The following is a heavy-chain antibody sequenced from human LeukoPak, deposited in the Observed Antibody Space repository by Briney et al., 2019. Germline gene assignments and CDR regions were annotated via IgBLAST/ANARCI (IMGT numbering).Heavy chain of an antibody. V-gene: IGHV4-39*01. CDR3: ARQWRYCSSTICYSYSFDY. J-gene: IGHJ4*02. CDR2: MYYSGST. D-gene: IGHD2-2*01. CDR1: VGSISSSSYF. Sequence: PSETLSLTCTVSVGSISSSSYFWGWLRQPPGKGLECFGSMYYSGSTYYHPSLKSQFTISVYTSKNLFALKLSYMTAADPAVHYCARQWRYCSSTICYSYSFDYWGQGTLVTVSS.